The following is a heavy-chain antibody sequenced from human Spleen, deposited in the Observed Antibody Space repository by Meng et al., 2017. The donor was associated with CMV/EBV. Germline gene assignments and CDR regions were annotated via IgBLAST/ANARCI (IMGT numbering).Heavy chain of an antibody. D-gene: IGHD1-14*01. CDR1: SGSLSGYY. Sequence: SETLSLTCGVYSGSLSGYYWSWIRQPPGKGLEWIGEINHSGSSDYNPSLKSRVTISVDTSKNQFSLKLSSVTAADTAVYYCARCGAAAGDFDYWGQGTLVTVSS. V-gene: IGHV4-34*01. CDR2: INHSGSS. J-gene: IGHJ4*02. CDR3: ARCGAAAGDFDY.